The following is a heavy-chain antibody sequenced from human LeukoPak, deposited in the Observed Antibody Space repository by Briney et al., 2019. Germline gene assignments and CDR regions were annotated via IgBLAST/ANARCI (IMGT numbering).Heavy chain of an antibody. Sequence: KPSETLSLTCTVSGGSISSYYWSWIRQPPGKGLEWIGHIYYSGSTNYNPSLKSRVTISVDTSKNQFSLKLSSVTAADTAVYYCARGCSSTNDAFDIWGQGTMVTVSS. D-gene: IGHD2-2*01. CDR3: ARGCSSTNDAFDI. CDR1: GGSISSYY. J-gene: IGHJ3*02. V-gene: IGHV4-59*01. CDR2: IYYSGST.